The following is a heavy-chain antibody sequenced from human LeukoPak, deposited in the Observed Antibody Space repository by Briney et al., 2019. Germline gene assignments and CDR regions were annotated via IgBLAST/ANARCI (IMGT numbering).Heavy chain of an antibody. J-gene: IGHJ4*02. Sequence: SGGSLRLSCAASGFTFSSYGMHWVRQAPGKGLEWVAFVRYDGSNKYYADSVKGRFTISRDNSKNTLYLQMNSLRAEDTAVYYCAKDQAGWFGETPDYWGQGTLVTVSS. D-gene: IGHD3-10*01. CDR1: GFTFSSYG. V-gene: IGHV3-30*02. CDR2: VRYDGSNK. CDR3: AKDQAGWFGETPDY.